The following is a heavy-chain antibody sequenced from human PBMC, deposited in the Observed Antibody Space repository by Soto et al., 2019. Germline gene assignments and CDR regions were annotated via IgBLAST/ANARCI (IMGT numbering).Heavy chain of an antibody. CDR3: ARDRGGGWFVY. CDR2: ISGYNGDT. CDR1: GYAFTSYG. J-gene: IGHJ4*02. D-gene: IGHD6-19*01. Sequence: ASVKVSCKASGYAFTSYGITWVRQAPGQGLEWMGWISGYNGDTNYAQKFQGRDTMTTDTSTTTAYMELRSLRFDDTAVYYCARDRGGGWFVYWGQGTLVTVSS. V-gene: IGHV1-18*01.